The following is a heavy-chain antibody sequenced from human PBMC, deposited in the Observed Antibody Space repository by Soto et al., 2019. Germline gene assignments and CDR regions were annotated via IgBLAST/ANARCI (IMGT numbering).Heavy chain of an antibody. CDR3: ARVANGVFLY. D-gene: IGHD2-8*01. V-gene: IGHV4-59*01. J-gene: IGHJ4*02. CDR1: GGYISSYY. Sequence: PSETKSLTCTVSGGYISSYYWSWIRQPPGMGLEWIGYIYYTGSTNYNPSLKSRVTISVDTSKNQFSLKLSSVTAADTAVYYCARVANGVFLYWGQGTLVTVSS. CDR2: IYYTGST.